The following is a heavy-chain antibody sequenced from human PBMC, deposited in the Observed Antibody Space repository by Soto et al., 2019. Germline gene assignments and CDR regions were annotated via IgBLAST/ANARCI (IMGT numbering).Heavy chain of an antibody. J-gene: IGHJ4*02. V-gene: IGHV2-5*02. CDR1: GFSLTTSGVG. CDR2: IYWDGIE. CDR3: AHSPCSGGTCYLFDH. Sequence: QITLKESGPTLVKPTQTLTLTCTVSGFSLTTSGVGVGWIRKPPGKAPEWLALIYWDGIERYSPSLRSRLTITMDTSKNQVVLTMTTMDPVDTATYYCAHSPCSGGTCYLFDHWGQGTPVIVSS. D-gene: IGHD2-15*01.